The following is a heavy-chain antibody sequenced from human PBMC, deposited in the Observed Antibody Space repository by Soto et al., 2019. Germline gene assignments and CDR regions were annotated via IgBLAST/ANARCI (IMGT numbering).Heavy chain of an antibody. CDR2: IYHSGST. CDR1: GGSISSSNW. D-gene: IGHD6-13*01. Sequence: SETLSLTCAVSGGSISSSNWWSWVRQPPGKGLEWIGEIYHSGSTNYNPSLKSRVTISVDKSKNQFSLKLSSVTAADSAVYYCARVGSGSWSPSFDYWGQGTLVTVSS. V-gene: IGHV4-4*02. J-gene: IGHJ4*02. CDR3: ARVGSGSWSPSFDY.